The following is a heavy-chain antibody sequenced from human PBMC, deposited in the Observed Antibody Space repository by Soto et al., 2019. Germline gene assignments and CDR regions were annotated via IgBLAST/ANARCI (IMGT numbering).Heavy chain of an antibody. CDR1: GFTFTNFW. J-gene: IGHJ4*02. Sequence: QLVESGGGLVQPGGSLKLSCAASGFTFTNFWMSWVRQAPGKGLEWVANIAPDGSEKNHADAVRGRFTIARDNAKNSLTLQMNSLRRDDTAVYYCARDVIWGQGSLVTVSS. CDR3: ARDVI. CDR2: IAPDGSEK. V-gene: IGHV3-7*05.